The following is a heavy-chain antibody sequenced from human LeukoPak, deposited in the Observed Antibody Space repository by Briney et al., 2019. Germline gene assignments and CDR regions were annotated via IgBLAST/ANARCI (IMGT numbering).Heavy chain of an antibody. D-gene: IGHD1-26*01. CDR1: GFTFSSYG. CDR2: IRYDGSNK. CDR3: AKDMGAIPENAFDI. J-gene: IGHJ3*02. Sequence: AGGSLRLSCAASGFTFSSYGMHWVRQAPGKGLEWVAFIRYDGSNKYYADSVKGRFTISRDNSKNTLYLQMNSLRAEDTAVYYCAKDMGAIPENAFDIWGQGTMVTVSS. V-gene: IGHV3-30*02.